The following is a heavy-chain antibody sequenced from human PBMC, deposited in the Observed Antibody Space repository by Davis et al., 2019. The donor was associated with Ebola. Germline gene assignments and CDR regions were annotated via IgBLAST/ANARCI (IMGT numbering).Heavy chain of an antibody. CDR3: ARVAAFTIWFDP. CDR2: IRSKANSYAT. CDR1: GFTFSGSA. Sequence: GGSLRLSCAASGFTFSGSAMHWVRQASGKGLEWVGRIRSKANSYATAYAASVKGRFTISRDDSKNTAYLQMNSLRAEDTAVYYCARVAAFTIWFDPWGQGTLVTVSS. J-gene: IGHJ5*02. D-gene: IGHD3-10*01. V-gene: IGHV3-73*01.